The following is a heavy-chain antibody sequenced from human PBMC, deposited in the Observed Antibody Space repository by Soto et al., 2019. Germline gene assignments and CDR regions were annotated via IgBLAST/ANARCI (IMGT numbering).Heavy chain of an antibody. V-gene: IGHV4-59*01. CDR3: ARSGVFFGYVLGSYRAEWFDY. CDR1: GGSISSYY. J-gene: IGHJ4*02. CDR2: IYYSGST. D-gene: IGHD3-16*02. Sequence: SETLSLTCTVSGGSISSYYWSWIRQPPGKGLEWIGYIYYSGSTNYNPSLKSRVTISVDTSKNQFSLKLSSVTAADTAVYYCARSGVFFGYVLGSYRAEWFDYWGQGTLVTVSS.